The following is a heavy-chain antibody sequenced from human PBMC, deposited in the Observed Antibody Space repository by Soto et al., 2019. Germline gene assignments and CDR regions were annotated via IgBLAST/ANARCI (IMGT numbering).Heavy chain of an antibody. CDR3: AGVVVAATEYFQH. CDR1: GGSISSGDYY. J-gene: IGHJ1*01. D-gene: IGHD2-15*01. V-gene: IGHV4-30-4*01. Sequence: QVQLQESGPGLVKPSQTLSLTCTVSGGSISSGDYYWSWIRQPPGKGLEWIGYIYYSWSTYYNPSLKSRVTISVDTSKNQFHLKLSAVTAADTAVYYCAGVVVAATEYFQHWGQGTLVTVSS. CDR2: IYYSWST.